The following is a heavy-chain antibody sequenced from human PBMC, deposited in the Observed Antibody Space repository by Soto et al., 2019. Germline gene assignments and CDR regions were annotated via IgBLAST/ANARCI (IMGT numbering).Heavy chain of an antibody. CDR3: AKALTPNSGYGSDFDY. Sequence: GGSLRLSCAASGFTFSSYAMSWVRQAPGKGLEWVSAISGSGGSTYYADSVKGRFTISRDNSKNTLYLQMNSLSAEDTAVYYCAKALTPNSGYGSDFDYWGQGTLVTVSS. J-gene: IGHJ4*02. V-gene: IGHV3-23*01. D-gene: IGHD5-12*01. CDR1: GFTFSSYA. CDR2: ISGSGGST.